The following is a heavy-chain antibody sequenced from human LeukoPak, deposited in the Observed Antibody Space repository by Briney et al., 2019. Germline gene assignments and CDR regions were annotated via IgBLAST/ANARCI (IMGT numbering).Heavy chain of an antibody. CDR3: ARAIAAAGNTWFDP. CDR2: ISYDGSNK. Sequence: QPGGSLRLSCAASGFTFSSYAMHWVRQAPAKARGWVAVISYDGSNKYYADSVKGRFTISRDNSKNTLYLQMNSLRPEDTAVYYCARAIAAAGNTWFDPWGQGTLVTVSS. J-gene: IGHJ5*02. V-gene: IGHV3-30*04. CDR1: GFTFSSYA. D-gene: IGHD6-13*01.